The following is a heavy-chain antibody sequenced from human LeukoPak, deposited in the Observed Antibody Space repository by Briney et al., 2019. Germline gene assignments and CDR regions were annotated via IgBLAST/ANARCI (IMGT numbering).Heavy chain of an antibody. CDR3: AREFLVGPFDY. J-gene: IGHJ4*02. D-gene: IGHD3-3*01. CDR1: GFTFRSYD. CDR2: ISSSGNTI. V-gene: IGHV3-48*03. Sequence: GGSLRLSCAVSGFTFRSYDMHWVRQAPGKGRAWVSYISSSGNTIYYADSVKGRFTISRDNAKNSLYLQMNSLRAEDTAVYYCAREFLVGPFDYWGQGTLVTVSS.